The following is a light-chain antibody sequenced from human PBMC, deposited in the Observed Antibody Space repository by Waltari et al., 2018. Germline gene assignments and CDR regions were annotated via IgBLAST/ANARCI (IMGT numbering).Light chain of an antibody. Sequence: EIVLTQSPGTLSLSPGERATLSCRASQSVSRSLNWYQQKPGQAPRLLIYDASSRATGIPDRFSGSGSGTDFSLTISRLQPEDFAVYYCQHYVRLPATFGQGTKVEIK. CDR2: DAS. CDR3: QHYVRLPAT. CDR1: QSVSRS. V-gene: IGKV3-20*01. J-gene: IGKJ1*01.